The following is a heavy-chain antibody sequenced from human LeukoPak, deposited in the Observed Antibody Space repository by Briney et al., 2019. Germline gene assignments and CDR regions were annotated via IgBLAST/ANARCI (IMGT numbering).Heavy chain of an antibody. J-gene: IGHJ4*02. Sequence: LSGGSLRLSCAASGFTFSNYAMNWVRQAPGGGLEWVSAISGSGGRTYYADSVKGRFTISRDNSKNTLYLQMNSLRAEDTAVYYCAKDLAGSGSYSFDYWGQGTLVTVSS. CDR1: GFTFSNYA. CDR2: ISGSGGRT. CDR3: AKDLAGSGSYSFDY. D-gene: IGHD1-26*01. V-gene: IGHV3-23*01.